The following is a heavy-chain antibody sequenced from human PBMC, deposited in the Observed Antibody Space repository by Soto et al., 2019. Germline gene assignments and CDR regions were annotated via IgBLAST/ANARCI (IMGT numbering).Heavy chain of an antibody. CDR1: GYDFTIYW. CDR3: ARGLVAGYGGYDSPYDY. J-gene: IGHJ4*02. D-gene: IGHD5-12*01. Sequence: PGESLKISCHGSGYDFTIYWIAWVRQMPGKGLEWLGIIYAGDSDTKYSPSFQGQVSMSADKSINTAYLQWNNLKASDTAIYYCARGLVAGYGGYDSPYDYWGQGTLVTVSS. V-gene: IGHV5-51*01. CDR2: IYAGDSDT.